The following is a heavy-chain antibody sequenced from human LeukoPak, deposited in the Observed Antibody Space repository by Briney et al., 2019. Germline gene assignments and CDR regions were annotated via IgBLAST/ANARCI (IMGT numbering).Heavy chain of an antibody. CDR1: GFTFGSCA. Sequence: SGGSLRLSCAASGFTFGSCAMHWVRQAPGKGLEWVAVISYDGSNKYYADSVKGRFTISRDNSKNTLYLQMNSLRAEDTAVYYCARDFYGYWGQGTLVTVSS. V-gene: IGHV3-30*04. CDR2: ISYDGSNK. D-gene: IGHD2/OR15-2a*01. J-gene: IGHJ4*02. CDR3: ARDFYGY.